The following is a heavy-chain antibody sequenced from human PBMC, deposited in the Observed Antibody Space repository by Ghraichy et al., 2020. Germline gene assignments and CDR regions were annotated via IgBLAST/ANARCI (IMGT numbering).Heavy chain of an antibody. CDR3: AKDVDDYNDYVPF. J-gene: IGHJ4*02. V-gene: IGHV3-23*01. D-gene: IGHD4-11*01. CDR1: GFTFSSFP. CDR2: ISPSGGST. Sequence: ETLSLTCAASGFTFSSFPIYWVRQAPGKGLEWVSTISPSGGSTYYADSVKGRFTISRDNSEETVYLQMTGLRAEDTAVYYCAKDVDDYNDYVPFWGQGTLVTVSS.